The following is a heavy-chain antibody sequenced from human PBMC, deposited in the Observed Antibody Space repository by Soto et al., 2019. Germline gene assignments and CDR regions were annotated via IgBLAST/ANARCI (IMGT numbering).Heavy chain of an antibody. CDR1: GFTFSSYG. CDR3: AKDRSRDYDFWSGYYRNPSHDDFDY. D-gene: IGHD3-3*01. J-gene: IGHJ4*02. V-gene: IGHV3-30*18. CDR2: ISYDGSNK. Sequence: GGSLRLSCAASGFTFSSYGMHWVRQAPGKGLEWVAVISYDGSNKYYADSVKGRFTISRDNSKNTLYLQMNSLRAEDTAVYYCAKDRSRDYDFWSGYYRNPSHDDFDYWGQGTLLTVSS.